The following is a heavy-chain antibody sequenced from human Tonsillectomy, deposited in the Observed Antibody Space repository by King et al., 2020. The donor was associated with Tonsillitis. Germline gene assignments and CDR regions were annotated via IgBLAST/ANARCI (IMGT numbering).Heavy chain of an antibody. J-gene: IGHJ4*02. CDR1: GFTFDDYG. V-gene: IGHV3-9*01. CDR2: VSWSSAAI. Sequence: VQLVESGGGLVQPGRSLRLSCAASGFTFDDYGMHWVRQTPGKGLEWVSGVSWSSAAIVYADSVKGRFTISRDNANNSLYLQMNSLRTEDTAVYYCAKGASPSAMLGYFYIWGEGALVTVSS. CDR3: AKGASPSAMLGYFYI. D-gene: IGHD2-2*01.